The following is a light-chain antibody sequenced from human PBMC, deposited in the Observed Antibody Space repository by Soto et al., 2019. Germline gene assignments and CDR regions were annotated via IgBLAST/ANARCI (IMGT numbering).Light chain of an antibody. CDR2: GAS. CDR3: QQYGTSPQKT. V-gene: IGKV3-20*01. J-gene: IGKJ1*01. CDR1: QSVSSNY. Sequence: EIVLTQSPGTLSLSPGERATLSCRASQSVSSNYLAWYQQKPGQAPRLLIYGASRRATGIPDRFSGSGSGTDFTLTISRLEPEDFAVYYCQQYGTSPQKTFGQGTKVDIK.